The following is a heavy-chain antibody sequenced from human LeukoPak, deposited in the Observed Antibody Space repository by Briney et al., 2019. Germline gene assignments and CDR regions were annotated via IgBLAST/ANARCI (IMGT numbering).Heavy chain of an antibody. V-gene: IGHV5-51*03. CDR2: IYPGDSDT. D-gene: IGHD3-3*01. CDR3: ARPHFRYDFWSGYYRDGGWFDP. CDR1: GYSFTSYW. Sequence: GESLKISCKGSGYSFTSYWIGWVRQMPGKGLEWMGIIYPGDSDTRYSPSFQGQVTISAVKSISTAYLQWSSLKASDTAMYYCARPHFRYDFWSGYYRDGGWFDPWGQGTLVTVSS. J-gene: IGHJ5*02.